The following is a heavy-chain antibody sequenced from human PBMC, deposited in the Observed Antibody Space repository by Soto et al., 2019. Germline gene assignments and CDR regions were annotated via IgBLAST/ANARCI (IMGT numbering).Heavy chain of an antibody. D-gene: IGHD6-13*01. V-gene: IGHV3-21*01. CDR1: GFTFSSYS. Sequence: PGGSLRLSCAASGFTFSSYSMNWVRQAPGKGLEWVSSISSSSSYIYYADSVKGRFTISRDNAKNSLYLQMNSLRAEDTAVYYCARDASEQLVREGFDYWGQGTLVTVSS. CDR3: ARDASEQLVREGFDY. CDR2: ISSSSSYI. J-gene: IGHJ4*02.